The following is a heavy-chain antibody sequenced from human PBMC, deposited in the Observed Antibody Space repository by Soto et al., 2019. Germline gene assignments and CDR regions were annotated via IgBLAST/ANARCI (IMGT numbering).Heavy chain of an antibody. V-gene: IGHV1-8*01. Sequence: QVQLVQSGAEVKKPGASVKVSCKASGYTFTSYEINWVRQATGQGLEWMGWMNPNNGNTGYAQKFQGRVTMTRNTSQSTAYMERSSLRSEDTAVYYCAKEGAGVSALGNGYYYYGMDVWGQGTTVTVSS. D-gene: IGHD3-10*01. J-gene: IGHJ6*02. CDR3: AKEGAGVSALGNGYYYYGMDV. CDR1: GYTFTSYE. CDR2: MNPNNGNT.